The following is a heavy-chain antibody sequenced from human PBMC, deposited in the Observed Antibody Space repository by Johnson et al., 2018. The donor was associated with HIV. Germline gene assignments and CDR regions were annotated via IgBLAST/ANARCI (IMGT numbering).Heavy chain of an antibody. Sequence: VQLVESGGGVVQPGRSLRLSCVASGFTFSSYTMHWVRQAPGKALAWVAVISYYGSNKYFADSVKVRFTISRDNSKNTLYLQMNSRRAEDTAVYYCARELPGGDAFDIWGQGTMLTVSS. CDR1: GFTFSSYT. D-gene: IGHD2-15*01. CDR3: ARELPGGDAFDI. V-gene: IGHV3-30*14. CDR2: ISYYGSNK. J-gene: IGHJ3*02.